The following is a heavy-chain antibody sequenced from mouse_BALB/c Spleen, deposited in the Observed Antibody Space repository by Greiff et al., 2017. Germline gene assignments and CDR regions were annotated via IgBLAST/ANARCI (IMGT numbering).Heavy chain of an antibody. Sequence: VHVKQSGPELVKPGASVKVSCKASGYAFTSYNMYWVKQSHGKSLEWIGYIDPYNGGTSYNQKFKGKATLTVDKSSSTAYMHLNSLTSEDSAVYYCARDYDPYYAMDYWGQGTSVTVSS. D-gene: IGHD2-4*01. CDR3: ARDYDPYYAMDY. CDR2: IDPYNGGT. CDR1: GYAFTSYN. V-gene: IGHV1S135*01. J-gene: IGHJ4*01.